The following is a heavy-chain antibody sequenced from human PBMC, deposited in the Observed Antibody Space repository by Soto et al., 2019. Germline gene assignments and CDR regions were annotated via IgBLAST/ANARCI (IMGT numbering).Heavy chain of an antibody. CDR2: IYPGDSDT. D-gene: IGHD6-13*01. Sequence: TGESLKISCKGSGYSFTSNWIGWVRQMPGKVLEWMGIIYPGDSDTRYSPSFQGQVTISADKSISTAYLQWSSLKASDTAMYYCARPRRSQQLVTTFDYWGQGTLVTVSS. CDR3: ARPRRSQQLVTTFDY. V-gene: IGHV5-51*01. CDR1: GYSFTSNW. J-gene: IGHJ4*02.